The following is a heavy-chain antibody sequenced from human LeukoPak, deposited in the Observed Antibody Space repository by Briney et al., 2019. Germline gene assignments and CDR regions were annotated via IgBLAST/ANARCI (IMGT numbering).Heavy chain of an antibody. V-gene: IGHV3-30-3*01. CDR3: ARDLSSIVVVITSLGY. CDR2: ISYEGSNK. CDR1: GFTFSSYA. D-gene: IGHD3-22*01. Sequence: GGSLRLSCAASGFTFSSYAMHWVRQAPGKGLEWVAVISYEGSNKYYADSVKGRFTISRDNSKNTRYLQMNSLRAEDTAVYYCARDLSSIVVVITSLGYWGQGTLVTVSS. J-gene: IGHJ4*02.